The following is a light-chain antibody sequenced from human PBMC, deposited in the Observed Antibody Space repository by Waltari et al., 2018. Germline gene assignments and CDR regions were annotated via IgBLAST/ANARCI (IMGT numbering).Light chain of an antibody. CDR1: RSNIGINY. V-gene: IGLV1-47*01. CDR3: AAWDDTLSAVL. J-gene: IGLJ3*02. Sequence: QSVLTQPPSASGTPGQRVTISCSGSRSNIGINYVYWYQHLPGTTPKLLISRNNQRPSGVPDRFSGSKSGTSASLAISGLRSEDEADYYCAAWDDTLSAVLFGGGTNLTVL. CDR2: RNN.